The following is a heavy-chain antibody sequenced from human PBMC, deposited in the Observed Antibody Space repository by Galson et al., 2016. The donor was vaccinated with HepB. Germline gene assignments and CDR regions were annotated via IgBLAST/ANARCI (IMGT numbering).Heavy chain of an antibody. D-gene: IGHD3-9*01. J-gene: IGHJ3*01. V-gene: IGHV3-33*06. CDR3: ANYLGAYDILTDHRAPSKSDAFDL. CDR2: IWYDGSNK. CDR1: GFSFSSYG. Sequence: SLRLSCAASGFSFSSYGIHWVRQAPGKGLEWVAVIWYDGSNKFYADSVKGRFTISRDNSKNTLYLQMNDLRAEDTAVFYCANYLGAYDILTDHRAPSKSDAFDLWGQGTMVTVSS.